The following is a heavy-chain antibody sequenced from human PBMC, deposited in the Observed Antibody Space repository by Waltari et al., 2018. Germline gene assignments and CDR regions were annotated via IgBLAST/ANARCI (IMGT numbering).Heavy chain of an antibody. Sequence: QLQLQQSGPGLVKPSESLSLTCAVSGDSMSTSYWWSWVRQSPGKGLEWIGQITRSGKTNYHPAFESRVIVSIDTSNNQFSLKFPSATAADTAIYYCARDRGRGIYLDSWGQGTLVTVSP. D-gene: IGHD2-15*01. V-gene: IGHV4-4*02. CDR1: GDSMSTSYW. J-gene: IGHJ4*02. CDR3: ARDRGRGIYLDS. CDR2: ITRSGKT.